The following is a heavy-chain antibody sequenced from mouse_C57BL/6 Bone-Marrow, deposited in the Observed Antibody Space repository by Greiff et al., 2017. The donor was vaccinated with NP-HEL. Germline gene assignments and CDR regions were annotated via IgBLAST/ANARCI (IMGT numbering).Heavy chain of an antibody. Sequence: QVQLQQPGAELVRPGSSVKLSCKASGYTFTSYWMHWVKQRPIQGLEWIGNIDPSDSETHYNQKFKDKATLTVDKSSSTAYMQLSSLTSEDSAVYYCARFYYYGSSYGWFAYWGQGTLVTVSA. J-gene: IGHJ3*01. D-gene: IGHD1-1*01. CDR2: IDPSDSET. CDR3: ARFYYYGSSYGWFAY. V-gene: IGHV1-52*01. CDR1: GYTFTSYW.